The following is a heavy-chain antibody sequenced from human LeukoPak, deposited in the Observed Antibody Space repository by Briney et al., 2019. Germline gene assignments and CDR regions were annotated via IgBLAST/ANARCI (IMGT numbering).Heavy chain of an antibody. Sequence: GGSLRLSCAASGFTFSTYEMNWVRQAPGKGLEWASYIGSSGTTIYYADSVKGRFTISRDNAKNSLYLQMNSLRAEDTAVYYCARAERGGGRYSYYFDYWGQGTLVTVSS. CDR3: ARAERGGGRYSYYFDY. D-gene: IGHD1-26*01. J-gene: IGHJ4*02. CDR2: IGSSGTTI. CDR1: GFTFSTYE. V-gene: IGHV3-48*03.